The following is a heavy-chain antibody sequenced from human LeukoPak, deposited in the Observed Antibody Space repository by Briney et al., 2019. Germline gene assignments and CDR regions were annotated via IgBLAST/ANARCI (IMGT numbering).Heavy chain of an antibody. D-gene: IGHD6-19*01. V-gene: IGHV5-51*01. Sequence: GASLKISCKTSGYSFPSYWIAWVRQMPGKGLEWMGLIFPLDSDTRYNSSFQGHVTISVDKSISTAYLQWTTLKASDTAIYFCARSFVAGAGYYYGLDVWGQGTTVTVSS. CDR2: IFPLDSDT. J-gene: IGHJ6*02. CDR3: ARSFVAGAGYYYGLDV. CDR1: GYSFPSYW.